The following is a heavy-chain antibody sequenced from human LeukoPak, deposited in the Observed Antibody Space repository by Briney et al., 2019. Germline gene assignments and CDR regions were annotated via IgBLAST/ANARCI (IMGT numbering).Heavy chain of an antibody. CDR1: GFTFSNYA. Sequence: KTGGSLRLSCAASGFTFSNYAMNWVRQGPGKGLEWVSVITDSGGATFYADSVKGQFTMSRDNSKNTLYLQMNSLRAEDTAIYYCAKSSSGPNDAFGIWGQGTMVTVSS. J-gene: IGHJ3*02. CDR2: ITDSGGAT. V-gene: IGHV3-23*01. D-gene: IGHD6-19*01. CDR3: AKSSSGPNDAFGI.